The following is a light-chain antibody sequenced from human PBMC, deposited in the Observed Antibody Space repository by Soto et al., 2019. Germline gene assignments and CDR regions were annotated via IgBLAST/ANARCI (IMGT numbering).Light chain of an antibody. CDR2: GAS. CDR3: QHFGGTTFT. J-gene: IGKJ5*01. CDR1: QSVSSSY. Sequence: EIFLIHAPTSMFFSSSEIAPPPSKASQSVSSSYIAWYQQRPGQTPSLLIYGASTRATGIPDRFSGSGSGTHFTLTISRLEPGDFAVYYCQHFGGTTFTFGQGTRLEI. V-gene: IGKV3-20*01.